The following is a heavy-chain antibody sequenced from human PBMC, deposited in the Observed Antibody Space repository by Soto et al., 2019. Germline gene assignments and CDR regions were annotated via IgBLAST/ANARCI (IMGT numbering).Heavy chain of an antibody. CDR1: GYTFTSYA. CDR3: ARFEVGATTPYYYYGMDV. Sequence: ASVKVSCNASGYTFTSYAMHWVRQAPGQRLEWMGWINAGNGNTKYSQKFQGRVTITRDTSASTAYMELSSLRSEDTAVYYCARFEVGATTPYYYYGMDVWGQGTTVTVSS. D-gene: IGHD1-26*01. J-gene: IGHJ6*02. V-gene: IGHV1-3*01. CDR2: INAGNGNT.